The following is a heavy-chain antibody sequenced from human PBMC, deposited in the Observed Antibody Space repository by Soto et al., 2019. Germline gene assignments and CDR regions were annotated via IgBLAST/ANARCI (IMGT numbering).Heavy chain of an antibody. CDR1: GFTFSSYA. J-gene: IGHJ3*02. Sequence: GGSLRLSCAASGFTFSSYAMSWVRQAPGKGLEWVSVISGSGGSTYYADSVKGRFTISRDNSKNTLYLQMNSLRAEDTAVYYCAKAGYSYGYGTTIPTGGFDIWGQGTMVTVSS. D-gene: IGHD5-18*01. CDR3: AKAGYSYGYGTTIPTGGFDI. CDR2: ISGSGGST. V-gene: IGHV3-23*01.